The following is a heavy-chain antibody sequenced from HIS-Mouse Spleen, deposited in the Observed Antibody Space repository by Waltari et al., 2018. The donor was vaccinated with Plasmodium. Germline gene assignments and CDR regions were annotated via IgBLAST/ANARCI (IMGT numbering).Heavy chain of an antibody. J-gene: IGHJ4*02. V-gene: IGHV2-5*02. CDR2: IYWDDDK. D-gene: IGHD6-13*01. CDR3: AHSRSSFDY. Sequence: QITLKESGPTLVKPTQTLTLTCTFSGFSLSTSGVGVGWIRQPPGKALEWLALIYWDDDKRHSPSLKSRLTITKDTSKNQVVLTMTNMDPVDTATYYCAHSRSSFDYWGQGTLVTVSS. CDR1: GFSLSTSGVG.